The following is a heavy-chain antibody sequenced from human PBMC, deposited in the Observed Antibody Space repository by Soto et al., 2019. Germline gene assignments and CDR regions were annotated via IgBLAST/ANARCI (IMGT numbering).Heavy chain of an antibody. CDR1: GFTFSSYG. Sequence: GGSLRLSCAASGFTFSSYGMHRVRQAPGKGLEWVAVISYDGSNKYYADSVKGRFTISRDNSKNTLYLQMNSLRAEDTAVYYCAKSPHPYYYDSSGYYGYYYYYGMDVWGQGTTVTVSS. CDR3: AKSPHPYYYDSSGYYGYYYYYGMDV. V-gene: IGHV3-30*18. D-gene: IGHD3-22*01. J-gene: IGHJ6*02. CDR2: ISYDGSNK.